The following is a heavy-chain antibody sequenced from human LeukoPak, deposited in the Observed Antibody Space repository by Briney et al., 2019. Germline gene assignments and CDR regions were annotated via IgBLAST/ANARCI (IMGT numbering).Heavy chain of an antibody. CDR3: ARARGVGATIYDY. Sequence: SETLSLTCAVYGGSFSGYYWSWIRQPPGKGLEWIGEINHSGSTNYNPSLKSRVTISVDTSENQFSLKLSSVTAADTAVYYCARARGVGATIYDYWGQGTLVTVSS. D-gene: IGHD1-26*01. CDR2: INHSGST. CDR1: GGSFSGYY. V-gene: IGHV4-34*01. J-gene: IGHJ4*02.